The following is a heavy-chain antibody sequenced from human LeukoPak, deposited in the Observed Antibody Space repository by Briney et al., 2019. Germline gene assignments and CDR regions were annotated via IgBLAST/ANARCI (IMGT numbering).Heavy chain of an antibody. D-gene: IGHD5-24*01. Sequence: GGSLSLSCAASGFTFSNYWMTWVRQAPGKGLEWVANINRDGSERYHVDSVKGRFTISRDDAKSSLYLQMNSLRAEDTAVYYCARRDAMDVWGQGTTVIVFS. CDR2: INRDGSER. J-gene: IGHJ6*02. CDR1: GFTFSNYW. V-gene: IGHV3-7*03. CDR3: ARRDAMDV.